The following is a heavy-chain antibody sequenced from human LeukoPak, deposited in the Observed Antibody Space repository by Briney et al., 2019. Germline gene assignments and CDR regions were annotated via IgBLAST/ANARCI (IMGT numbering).Heavy chain of an antibody. D-gene: IGHD1-14*01. CDR2: ISYDGVTK. CDR1: GFSISNSA. Sequence: PGRSLRLSCAASGFSISNSAMHWVRQAPGKGLEWVAIISYDGVTKYYADSVRGRFIISSDNSKNTLYLQVNSLRAEDTAVYYCATDSRTPAGPQVWGQGTLVTVSS. V-gene: IGHV3-30-3*01. J-gene: IGHJ4*02. CDR3: ATDSRTPAGPQV.